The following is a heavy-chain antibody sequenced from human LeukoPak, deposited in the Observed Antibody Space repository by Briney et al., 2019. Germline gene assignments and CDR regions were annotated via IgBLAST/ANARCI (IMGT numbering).Heavy chain of an antibody. J-gene: IGHJ3*02. CDR1: GGSFSGYY. CDR3: ARRITMVRGGRIDI. V-gene: IGHV4-34*01. CDR2: INHSGST. Sequence: SETLSLTCAVYGGSFSGYYWSWIRQPPGKGLEWIGEINHSGSTNYNPSLKSRVTISVDTSKNQFSLKLRSVTAADTAVYYCARRITMVRGGRIDIWGQGTMVTVSS. D-gene: IGHD3-10*01.